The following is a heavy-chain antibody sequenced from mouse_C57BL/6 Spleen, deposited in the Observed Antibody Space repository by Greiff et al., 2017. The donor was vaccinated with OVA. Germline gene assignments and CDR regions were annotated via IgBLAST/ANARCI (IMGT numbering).Heavy chain of an antibody. Sequence: VQLQQSGPELVKPGASVKMSCKASGYTFTDYNMHWVKQIHGKSLEWIGYINPNNGGTSYNQKFKGKATLTVNKSSSTAYMELRSLTSEDSAVYYCARSYSNFPWFAYWGQGTLVTVSA. CDR1: GYTFTDYN. V-gene: IGHV1-22*01. CDR2: INPNNGGT. J-gene: IGHJ3*01. D-gene: IGHD2-5*01. CDR3: ARSYSNFPWFAY.